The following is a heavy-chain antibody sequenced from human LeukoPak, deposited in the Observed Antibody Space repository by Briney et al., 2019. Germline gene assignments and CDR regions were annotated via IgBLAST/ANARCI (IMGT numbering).Heavy chain of an antibody. J-gene: IGHJ4*02. D-gene: IGHD6-13*01. V-gene: IGHV1-3*01. CDR1: GGTFSSYA. Sequence: GASVKVSCKASGGTFSSYAISWVRQAPGQGLEWMGWINAGNGNTKYSQKFQGRVTITRDTSASTAYMELSSLRSEDTAVYYCAGGYSSSWYFDYWGQGTLATVSS. CDR2: INAGNGNT. CDR3: AGGYSSSWYFDY.